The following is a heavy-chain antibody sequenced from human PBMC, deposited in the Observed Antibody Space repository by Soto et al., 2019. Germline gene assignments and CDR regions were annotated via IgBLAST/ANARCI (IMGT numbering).Heavy chain of an antibody. CDR3: ARYCSSTSYYRRYGMDV. CDR1: GYTFTSYG. Sequence: ASVKVSCKASGYTFTSYGISWVRQAPGQGLEWMGWISAYNGNTNYAQKLQGRVTMTTDTSTSTAYMELRSLRSDDTAVYYCARYCSSTSYYRRYGMDVWGQGTTVTVSS. CDR2: ISAYNGNT. D-gene: IGHD2-2*02. V-gene: IGHV1-18*01. J-gene: IGHJ6*02.